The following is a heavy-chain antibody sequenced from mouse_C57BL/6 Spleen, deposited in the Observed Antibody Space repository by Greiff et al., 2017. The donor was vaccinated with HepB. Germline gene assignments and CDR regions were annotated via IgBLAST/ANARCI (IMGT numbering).Heavy chain of an antibody. CDR3: ASSRLGPYAMDY. Sequence: QVQLQQPGAELVRPGSSVKLSCKASGYTFTSYWMDWVKQRPGQGLEWIGNIYPSDSETHYNQKFKDKATLTVDKSYSTAYMQLSSLTSEDSAVYYCASSRLGPYAMDYWGQGTSVTVSA. V-gene: IGHV1-61*01. CDR1: GYTFTSYW. J-gene: IGHJ4*01. D-gene: IGHD4-1*01. CDR2: IYPSDSET.